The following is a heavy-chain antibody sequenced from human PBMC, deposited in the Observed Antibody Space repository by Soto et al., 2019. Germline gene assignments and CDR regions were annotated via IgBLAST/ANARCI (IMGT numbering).Heavy chain of an antibody. V-gene: IGHV3-23*01. CDR1: GFTFSSYA. CDR2: ISGSGGST. D-gene: IGHD6-13*01. CDR3: AKDYEGSSRYFYYYGMDV. J-gene: IGHJ6*02. Sequence: GGSLRLSCAASGFTFSSYAMSWVRQAPGKGLEWVSAISGSGGSTYYADSVKGRFTISRDNSKNTLYLQMNSLRAEDTAVYYCAKDYEGSSRYFYYYGMDVWGQGTTVTVSS.